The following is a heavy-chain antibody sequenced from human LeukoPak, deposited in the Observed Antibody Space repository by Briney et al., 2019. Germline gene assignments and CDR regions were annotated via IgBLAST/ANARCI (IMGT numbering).Heavy chain of an antibody. D-gene: IGHD4-23*01. CDR3: AKGRAGGSNGGDS. Sequence: SAGSLRLSCAGSAFTFSSNAMNWVRQAPGKGLEWVSAISVSGDNTYYADSVRGRFTISRDNSKNTVYLRLSSLRAEDTAVYYCAKGRAGGSNGGDSWGQGALVTVSS. J-gene: IGHJ4*02. CDR1: AFTFSSNA. CDR2: ISVSGDNT. V-gene: IGHV3-23*01.